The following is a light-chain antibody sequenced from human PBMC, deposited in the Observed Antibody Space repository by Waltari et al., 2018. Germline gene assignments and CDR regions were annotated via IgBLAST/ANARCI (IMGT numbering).Light chain of an antibody. V-gene: IGKV3-15*01. Sequence: EIVLTQSPATLSLSPGERATLSCRASESVASNLAWYQQRPGQAPRPLIFHASTRATGIPARFSGSGSGTEFTLTISSLQSEDFAVYYCQQYNNWTKSKFGQGTKVEIK. CDR2: HAS. CDR1: ESVASN. CDR3: QQYNNWTKSK. J-gene: IGKJ1*01.